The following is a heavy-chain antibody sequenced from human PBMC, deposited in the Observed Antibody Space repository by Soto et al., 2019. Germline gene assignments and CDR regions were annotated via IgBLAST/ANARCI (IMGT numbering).Heavy chain of an antibody. CDR3: ARASYGDYSVDYFDY. Sequence: ASVKVSCKASGYTFTSYAMHWVRQAPGQRLEWMGWINAGNGNTKYSQKFQGRVTITRDTSASTAYMELSSLRSEDTAVYYCARASYGDYSVDYFDYWGQRTLVTVSS. CDR2: INAGNGNT. J-gene: IGHJ4*02. V-gene: IGHV1-3*01. D-gene: IGHD4-17*01. CDR1: GYTFTSYA.